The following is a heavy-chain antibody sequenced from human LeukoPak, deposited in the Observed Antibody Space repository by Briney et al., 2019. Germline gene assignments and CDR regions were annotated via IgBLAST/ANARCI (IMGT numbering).Heavy chain of an antibody. Sequence: SETLSLTCTVSGGSISSYYWSWIRQPPGKGLEWIGYIYYSGSTNYNPSLKSRVTISVDTSKNQFSLKLSSVTAADTAVYYCARLRNQWLVPNWFDPWGQGTLVIVSS. D-gene: IGHD6-19*01. CDR3: ARLRNQWLVPNWFDP. J-gene: IGHJ5*02. CDR2: IYYSGST. V-gene: IGHV4-59*12. CDR1: GGSISSYY.